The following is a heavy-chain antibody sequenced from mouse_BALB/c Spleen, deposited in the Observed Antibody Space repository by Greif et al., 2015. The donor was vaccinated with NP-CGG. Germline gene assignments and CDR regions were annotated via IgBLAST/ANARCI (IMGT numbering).Heavy chain of an antibody. CDR3: ARDYGSSYGAMDY. D-gene: IGHD1-1*01. CDR1: GDSITSGY. Sequence: EVQLQQSGPSLVKPSQTLSLTCSVTGDSITSGYWNWIRKFPGNKLEYMGYISYSGSTYYNPSLKSRISITRDTSKNXYYLQLNSVTTEDTATYYCARDYGSSYGAMDYWGQGTSVTVSS. CDR2: ISYSGST. J-gene: IGHJ4*01. V-gene: IGHV3-8*02.